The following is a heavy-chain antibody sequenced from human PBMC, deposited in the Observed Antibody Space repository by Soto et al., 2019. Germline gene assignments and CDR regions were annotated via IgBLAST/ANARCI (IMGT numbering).Heavy chain of an antibody. CDR3: ARVLTGDSGDYFVSRHNWFDP. CDR2: INAGNGNT. J-gene: IGHJ5*02. CDR1: GYTFTSYA. Sequence: QVQLVQSGAEVKKPGASVKVSCKASGYTFTSYAMHWVRQAPVQRLAWMGWINAGNGNTKYSQKFQGRVTITRDTAASTAYMELSSLRSEDTAVYYCARVLTGDSGDYFVSRHNWFDPWGQGTLVTVSS. D-gene: IGHD4-17*01. V-gene: IGHV1-3*01.